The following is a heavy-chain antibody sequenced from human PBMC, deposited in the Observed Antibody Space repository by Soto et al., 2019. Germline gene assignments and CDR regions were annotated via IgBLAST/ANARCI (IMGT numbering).Heavy chain of an antibody. D-gene: IGHD1-1*01. CDR2: IYYSGST. J-gene: IGHJ4*02. CDR3: ARHSNEYRKSLDY. V-gene: IGHV4-59*08. Sequence: PSETLSLTCAVYGGSFSGYYWSWIRQPPGKGLEWIVYIYYSGSTNYNPSLKSRVTISVDTSKNQFSLKLSSVTAADTAVYYCARHSNEYRKSLDYWGQGTLVTVS. CDR1: GGSFSGYY.